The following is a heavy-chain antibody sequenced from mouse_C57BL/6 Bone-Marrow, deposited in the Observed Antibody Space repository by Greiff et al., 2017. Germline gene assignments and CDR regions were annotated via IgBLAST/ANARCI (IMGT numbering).Heavy chain of an antibody. CDR3: AREGRSSPYYYAMDY. V-gene: IGHV1-4*01. Sequence: QVQLQQSGAELARPGASVKMSCKASGYTFTSYTMHWVKQRPGQGLEWIGDINPSSGYTKYNQKFKDKATLTADKSSSTAYMQLSSLTSEDSAVYYCAREGRSSPYYYAMDYWGQGTSVTVSS. CDR1: GYTFTSYT. CDR2: INPSSGYT. J-gene: IGHJ4*01. D-gene: IGHD1-1*01.